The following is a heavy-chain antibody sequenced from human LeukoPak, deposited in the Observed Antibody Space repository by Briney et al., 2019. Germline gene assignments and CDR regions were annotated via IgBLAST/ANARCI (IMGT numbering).Heavy chain of an antibody. D-gene: IGHD6-13*01. CDR1: GLTFSMTA. CDR3: AGGRAGMGADGFDY. J-gene: IGHJ4*02. Sequence: GGSLRLSCATSGLTFSMTAVGWARLAPGKGLDLEAVISFDGGNKSYADCVNGRFSIATDNSKNSLYHQMTSLGHTATGVSSCAGGRAGMGADGFDYWGQGALVTVSS. CDR2: ISFDGGNK. V-gene: IGHV3-30-3*01.